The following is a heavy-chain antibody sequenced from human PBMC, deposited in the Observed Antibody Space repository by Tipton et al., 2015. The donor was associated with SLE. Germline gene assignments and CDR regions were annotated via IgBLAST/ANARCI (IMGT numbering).Heavy chain of an antibody. V-gene: IGHV4-59*01. CDR2: IYYSGST. J-gene: IGHJ4*02. CDR3: ARARLFFFDY. CDR1: GGSISSYY. Sequence: TLSLTCTVSGGSISSYYWTWIRQPPGEGLEWIGYIYYSGSTNYNPSLKSRVTISVDTSKNQFSLKLRSVTAADTAVYYCARARLFFFDYWGQGTLVTVSS.